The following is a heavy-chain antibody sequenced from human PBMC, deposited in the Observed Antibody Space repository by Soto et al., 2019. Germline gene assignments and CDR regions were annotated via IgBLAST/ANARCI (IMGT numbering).Heavy chain of an antibody. CDR2: ISSSSSYI. J-gene: IGHJ4*02. CDR1: GFTFSSYS. Sequence: EVQLVESGGGLVKPGGSLRLSCAASGFTFSSYSMNWVRQAPGKGLEWVSSISSSSSYIYYADSVKGRFTISRDNAKNSLYLQMNSLRAEDTAVYYCARVTWQLVLGPFDYWGQGTLVTVSS. V-gene: IGHV3-21*01. CDR3: ARVTWQLVLGPFDY. D-gene: IGHD6-6*01.